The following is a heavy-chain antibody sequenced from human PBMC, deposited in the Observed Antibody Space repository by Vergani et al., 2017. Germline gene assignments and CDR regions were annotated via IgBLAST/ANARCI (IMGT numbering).Heavy chain of an antibody. D-gene: IGHD6-6*01. Sequence: EVQLVESGGGLVKSGGSLRLSCAASGFTFSSYSMNWVRQAPGKGLEWVSSISSSSSYIYYADSVKGRFTISRDNAKNSLYLQMNSLRAEDTAVYYCARVGSSSSQYYYYYMDVWGKGTTVTVSS. V-gene: IGHV3-21*01. J-gene: IGHJ6*03. CDR3: ARVGSSSSQYYYYYMDV. CDR2: ISSSSSYI. CDR1: GFTFSSYS.